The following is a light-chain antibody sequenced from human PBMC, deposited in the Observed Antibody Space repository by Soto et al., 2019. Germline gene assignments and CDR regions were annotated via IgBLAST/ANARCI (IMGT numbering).Light chain of an antibody. V-gene: IGKV4-1*01. CDR3: QQYYNPPQT. CDR2: WAS. CDR1: QSLLYSSNNKNY. Sequence: DIVMTQSPDSLAVSLGERATINCKSSQSLLYSSNNKNYLAWYQQKPGQPPKLLIYWASTRESGVPDRFSGSGSGTDFTLAISSLQAEDVAVYDCQQYYNPPQTFGQGTKVEIK. J-gene: IGKJ1*01.